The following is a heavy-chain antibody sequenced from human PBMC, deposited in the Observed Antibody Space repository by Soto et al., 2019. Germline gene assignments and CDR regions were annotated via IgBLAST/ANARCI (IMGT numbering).Heavy chain of an antibody. CDR2: IYSGGDT. V-gene: IGHV3-53*01. CDR1: GFSVSSHY. J-gene: IGHJ5*02. CDR3: ARDCSGGSCYPALGA. D-gene: IGHD2-15*01. Sequence: EVQLVESGGGLIQPGGSLRLTCAASGFSVSSHYMSWFRQAPGKGLEWVSFIYSGGDTYYADSVKGRFTISRDNYKNTLYLQMNSLRVDDTAFYYCARDCSGGSCYPALGAWGQGTLVTVSS.